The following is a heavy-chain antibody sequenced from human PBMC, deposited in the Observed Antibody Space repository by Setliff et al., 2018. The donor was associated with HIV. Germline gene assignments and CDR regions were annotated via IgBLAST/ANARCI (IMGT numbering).Heavy chain of an antibody. CDR1: GGSIRTGNYY. D-gene: IGHD6-6*01. J-gene: IGHJ4*02. V-gene: IGHV4-61*09. CDR3: ARGYSSSSFIL. CDR2: LHTTGSI. Sequence: PSETLSLTCTVSGGSIRTGNYYWNWIRQPAGKGLEWIGHLHTTGSITYNPSLRSRVTISLDTSKNQVSLSLASVTAADTAVYYCARGYSSSSFILWGQGTLVTVSS.